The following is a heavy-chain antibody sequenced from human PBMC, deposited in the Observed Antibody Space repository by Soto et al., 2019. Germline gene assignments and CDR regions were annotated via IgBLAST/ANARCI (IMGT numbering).Heavy chain of an antibody. CDR2: MYYTGKT. D-gene: IGHD1-26*01. J-gene: IGHJ4*02. V-gene: IGHV4-59*01. Sequence: PSETLSLTCSVSGDSISSYYWNWIRQPPGKGLEWIGYMYYTGKTNYNPSLKSRVTISVDTSKNQLSLKVNSVTVADTAIYYCAKTRVGPAFSGFDYWGQGALVTVSS. CDR1: GDSISSYY. CDR3: AKTRVGPAFSGFDY.